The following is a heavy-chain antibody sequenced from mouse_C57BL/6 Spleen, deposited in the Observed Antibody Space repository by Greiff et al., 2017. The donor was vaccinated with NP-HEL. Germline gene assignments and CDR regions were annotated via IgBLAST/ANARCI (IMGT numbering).Heavy chain of an antibody. D-gene: IGHD1-1*01. Sequence: VQLQQSGPELVKPGASVKIPCKASGYTFTDYNMDWVKQSHGKSLEWIGDINPNNGGTIYNQKFKGKATLTVDKSSSTAYMELRSLTSEDTAVYYCARIYYYYGSSWYFDVWGTGTTVTVSS. V-gene: IGHV1-18*01. CDR2: INPNNGGT. CDR1: GYTFTDYN. CDR3: ARIYYYYGSSWYFDV. J-gene: IGHJ1*03.